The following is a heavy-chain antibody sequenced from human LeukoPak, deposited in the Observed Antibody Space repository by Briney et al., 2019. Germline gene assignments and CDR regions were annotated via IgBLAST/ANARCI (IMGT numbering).Heavy chain of an antibody. Sequence: SSETLSLTCTVSGGSISSYYWSWIRQPPGKGLEWIGYIYYSGSTHYNPSLKSRVTISVDTPKNQFSLKLSSVTAADTAVYYCARDRGGYNYDFDYWGQGTLVTVSS. V-gene: IGHV4-59*01. J-gene: IGHJ4*02. CDR1: GGSISSYY. CDR2: IYYSGST. CDR3: ARDRGGYNYDFDY. D-gene: IGHD5-24*01.